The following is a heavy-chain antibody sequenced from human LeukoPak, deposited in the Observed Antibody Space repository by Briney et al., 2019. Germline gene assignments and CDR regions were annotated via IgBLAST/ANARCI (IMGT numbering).Heavy chain of an antibody. CDR2: ISSSSSYT. CDR1: GFTFSDYY. CDR3: ARDTKRFQKYYFDY. D-gene: IGHD3-3*01. J-gene: IGHJ4*02. Sequence: GGSLRLSCAASGFTFSDYYMSWIRQAPGKGLEWISYISSSSSYTNYADSVKGRFTISRDNAKNSLYLQMYSLRAEDTAVYYCARDTKRFQKYYFDYWGQGTLVTVSS. V-gene: IGHV3-11*06.